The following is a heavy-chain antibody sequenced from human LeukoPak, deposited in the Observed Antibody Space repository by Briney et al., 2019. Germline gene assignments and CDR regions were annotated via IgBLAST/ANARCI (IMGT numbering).Heavy chain of an antibody. J-gene: IGHJ4*02. V-gene: IGHV3-30*04. CDR3: ASERITIFGVVIRALDC. CDR2: ISFDGSKK. D-gene: IGHD3-3*01. CDR1: GFTFSTYA. Sequence: GGSLRLSCAASGFTFSTYAMHWVRQAPGKGLEWVAAISFDGSKKYYADSVKGRFTISRDNSQNTMYLEMNSLTVEDTTVYYCASERITIFGVVIRALDCWGQGTLVTVSP.